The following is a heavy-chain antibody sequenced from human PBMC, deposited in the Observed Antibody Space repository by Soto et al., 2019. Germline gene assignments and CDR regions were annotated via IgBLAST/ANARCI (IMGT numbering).Heavy chain of an antibody. Sequence: AASVKVSCKASGYNFTGYYMHWVLQATGQGLEWMGWINPNSGGTNYAKKFQGRVTMTRDTSISTAYMELSRLRSDDTAVYYCASGKGTLIDAFDIWGQGTMVTVSS. CDR2: INPNSGGT. CDR3: ASGKGTLIDAFDI. J-gene: IGHJ3*02. CDR1: GYNFTGYY. V-gene: IGHV1-2*02. D-gene: IGHD1-1*01.